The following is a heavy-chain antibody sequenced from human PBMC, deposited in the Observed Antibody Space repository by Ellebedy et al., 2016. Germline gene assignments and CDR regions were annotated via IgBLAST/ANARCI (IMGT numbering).Heavy chain of an antibody. V-gene: IGHV1-3*01. D-gene: IGHD6-19*01. Sequence: ASVKVSCKASGYTFTSYAMHWVRQAPGQRLEWMGWINAGNGNTKYSQKFQGRVTMTEDTSTDTAYMELSSLRSEDTAVYYCATDLEYSSGWSNWFDPWGQGTLVTVSS. CDR1: GYTFTSYA. CDR3: ATDLEYSSGWSNWFDP. J-gene: IGHJ5*02. CDR2: INAGNGNT.